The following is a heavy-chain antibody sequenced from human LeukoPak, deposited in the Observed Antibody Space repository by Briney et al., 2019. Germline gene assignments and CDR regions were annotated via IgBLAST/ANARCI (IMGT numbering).Heavy chain of an antibody. J-gene: IGHJ4*02. D-gene: IGHD3-10*01. CDR3: LTVPPFAGSYHKYFDY. V-gene: IGHV1-46*01. Sequence: GASVKVSCKASGYSFTSHYMHWVRQAPGQGLEWMGLINPAGSSTLYAHKFQGRVTMNSDMSTPKDYMELSSLRYEDTPDYYLLTVPPFAGSYHKYFDYWGQGTLVTVSS. CDR1: GYSFTSHY. CDR2: INPAGSST.